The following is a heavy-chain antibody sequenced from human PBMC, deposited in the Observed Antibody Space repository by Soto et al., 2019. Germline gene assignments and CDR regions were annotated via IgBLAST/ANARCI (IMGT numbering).Heavy chain of an antibody. CDR1: GFDFNSYG. J-gene: IGHJ4*02. CDR2: INSGSTSV. V-gene: IGHV3-48*01. D-gene: IGHD1-26*01. Sequence: EVQLVESGGGLEQPGGSLRPSRLAPGFDFNSYGMNWVRQAPGMGLEWISYINSGSTSVFYADSVKGRFTISRDNAKNSLYLQMNSLRAEDTAVYYCTSSASPDAYWGQGTLVTVSS. CDR3: TSSASPDAY.